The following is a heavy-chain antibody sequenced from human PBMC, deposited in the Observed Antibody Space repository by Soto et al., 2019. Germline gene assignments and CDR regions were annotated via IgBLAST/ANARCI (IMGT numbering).Heavy chain of an antibody. CDR3: ARGQPGLFSFDS. Sequence: QLQLQESGSGLVKPSQTLSLTCGVSGGSVSSDFSSWIWIRQTSGKGLEWIGYIYHSGSSYFNPSLVSRGSITLDTSNHPFTLNLASLTAADTAEYYCARGQPGLFSFDSWGQGILVTVSS. D-gene: IGHD3-9*01. J-gene: IGHJ4*02. CDR2: IYHSGSS. CDR1: GGSVSSDFSS. V-gene: IGHV4-30-2*01.